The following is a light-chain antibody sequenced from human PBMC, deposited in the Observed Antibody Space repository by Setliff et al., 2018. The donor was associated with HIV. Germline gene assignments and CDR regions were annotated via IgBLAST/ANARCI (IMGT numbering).Light chain of an antibody. Sequence: QSVLTQPASVSGPPGQSITISCTGTSSDVGGYNYVSWYQQHPGKAPKLMIYEVSNRPSGVSNRFSGSKSGNTASLTISGLQAEDEADYYCSSYTSSSTLGGVFGTGTKVTVL. CDR1: SSDVGGYNY. J-gene: IGLJ1*01. CDR2: EVS. CDR3: SSYTSSSTLGGV. V-gene: IGLV2-14*01.